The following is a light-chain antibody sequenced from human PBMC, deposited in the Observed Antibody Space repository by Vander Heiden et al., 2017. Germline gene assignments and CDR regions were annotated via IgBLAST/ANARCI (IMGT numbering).Light chain of an antibody. J-gene: IGLJ1*01. CDR1: SSNIGAGYD. CDR3: QSYDLSLRV. Sequence: QSVLTQPPSVSGAPGQRVIISCTGSSSNIGAGYDVHWYQLLPGTAPKILIYGNSNRPSGVPDRFSGSKSGTSASLAITGLQAEDEADYYCQSYDLSLRVFGTGTKVTVL. V-gene: IGLV1-40*01. CDR2: GNS.